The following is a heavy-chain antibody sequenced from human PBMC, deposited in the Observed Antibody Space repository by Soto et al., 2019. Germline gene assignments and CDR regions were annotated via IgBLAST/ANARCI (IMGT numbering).Heavy chain of an antibody. CDR3: ASVDLRWEATLFDY. V-gene: IGHV4-59*08. J-gene: IGHJ4*02. CDR1: GGSISSYY. D-gene: IGHD4-17*01. Sequence: SETLSLTCTVSGGSISSYYWSWIRQPPGKGLEWIGYIYYSGSTNYNPSLKSRVTISVDTSKNQFSLKLSSVTAADTAVYYCASVDLRWEATLFDYWGQGTLVTVSS. CDR2: IYYSGST.